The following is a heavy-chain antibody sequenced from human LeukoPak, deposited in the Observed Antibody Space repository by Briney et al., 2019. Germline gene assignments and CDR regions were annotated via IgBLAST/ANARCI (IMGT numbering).Heavy chain of an antibody. CDR2: INHSGST. CDR1: GGSFSGYY. J-gene: IGHJ5*02. CDR3: ARVVSSGSVTLNWFDP. Sequence: SETLSLTCAVYGGSFSGYYWSWIRQPPGKGLEWIGEINHSGSTNCNPSLKSRVTISVDTSKNQFSLKLSSVTAADTAVYYCARVVSSGSVTLNWFDPWGQGTLVTVSS. D-gene: IGHD6-25*01. V-gene: IGHV4-34*01.